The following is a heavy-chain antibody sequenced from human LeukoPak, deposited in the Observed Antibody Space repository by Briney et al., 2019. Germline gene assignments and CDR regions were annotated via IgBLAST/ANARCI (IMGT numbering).Heavy chain of an antibody. CDR2: INAGNGNT. D-gene: IGHD1-14*01. CDR1: GGTFSSYA. V-gene: IGHV1-3*01. J-gene: IGHJ4*02. Sequence: GASVKVSCKASGGTFSSYAISWVRQAPGQGLEWMGWINAGNGNTKYSQKFQGRVTITRDTSASTAYMELSSLRSEDTAVYYCARANHGPLDYWGQGTLVTVSS. CDR3: ARANHGPLDY.